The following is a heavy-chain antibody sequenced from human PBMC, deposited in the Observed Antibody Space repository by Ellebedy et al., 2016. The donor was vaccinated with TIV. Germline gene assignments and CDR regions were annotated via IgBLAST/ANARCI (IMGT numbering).Heavy chain of an antibody. CDR1: GYTFISYG. D-gene: IGHD1-14*01. Sequence: ASVKVSCXASGYTFISYGISWVRQAPGQGLEWMGWISAYNGNTNYAQKLQGRVTMTTDTSTSTAYMELRSLRSDDTAVYYCARDKFVGLTPRYSDAFDIWGQGTMVTVSS. V-gene: IGHV1-18*01. J-gene: IGHJ3*02. CDR2: ISAYNGNT. CDR3: ARDKFVGLTPRYSDAFDI.